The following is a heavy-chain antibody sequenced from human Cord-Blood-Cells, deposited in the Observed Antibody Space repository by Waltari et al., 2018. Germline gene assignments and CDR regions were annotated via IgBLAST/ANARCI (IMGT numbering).Heavy chain of an antibody. CDR1: GYTFTSYA. CDR2: INAGKCNT. D-gene: IGHD3-16*01. V-gene: IGHV1-3*01. Sequence: QVQLVQSGAEVKKPGASVKVSCKASGYTFTSYAMHWVRQAPGQRLEWMGWINAGKCNTKYSQKFQGRVNITRDTTASTAYMELSSLRSEDTAVYYCARALDGPSYEFDYWGQGTLVTVSS. J-gene: IGHJ4*02. CDR3: ARALDGPSYEFDY.